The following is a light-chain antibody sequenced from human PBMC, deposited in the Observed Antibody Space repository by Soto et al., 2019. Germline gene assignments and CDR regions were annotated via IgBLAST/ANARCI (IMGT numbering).Light chain of an antibody. V-gene: IGKV3-20*01. CDR3: QQWGNSPRVT. CDR2: GAS. CDR1: DSVSISY. J-gene: IGKJ4*01. Sequence: IVLTQSPGTLSLSPGERATLSCRAGDSVSISYLAWYQQKPGQAPRLLIYGASTRATGIPDRFSGSGSGTDFTLTISRLEPEDSAVYYCQQWGNSPRVTFGGGTKVEIK.